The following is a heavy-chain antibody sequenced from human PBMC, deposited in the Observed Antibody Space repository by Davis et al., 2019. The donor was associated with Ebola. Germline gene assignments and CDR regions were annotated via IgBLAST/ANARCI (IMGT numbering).Heavy chain of an antibody. CDR2: VILKSGAT. Sequence: ASVKVSCKASGYTFTDYNIHWMRQAPGQGLEWLGRVILKSGATNYAQKFQGRVTMTRDTSISTVYMELNSLRPEDTALYYCARAPAGRWRWPATACDYWGQGTLVTVSS. CDR1: GYTFTDYN. D-gene: IGHD5-24*01. J-gene: IGHJ4*02. CDR3: ARAPAGRWRWPATACDY. V-gene: IGHV1-2*06.